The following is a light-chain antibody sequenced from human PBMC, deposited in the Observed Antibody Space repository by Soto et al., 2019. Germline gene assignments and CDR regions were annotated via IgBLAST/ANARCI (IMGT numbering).Light chain of an antibody. Sequence: DIQMTQSPSSVSSSVGDRVTITCRSRQGMSSWLAWYQQKPGKAPKLLIYAASSLQSGVPSRLSGSGSGTDFTLTIRSLQPGDFATYYCQPANILPLTFCGGNQVEIK. CDR2: AAS. CDR3: QPANILPLT. V-gene: IGKV1-12*01. J-gene: IGKJ4*01. CDR1: QGMSSW.